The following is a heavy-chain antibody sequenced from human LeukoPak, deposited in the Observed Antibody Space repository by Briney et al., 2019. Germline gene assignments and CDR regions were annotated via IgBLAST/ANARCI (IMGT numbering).Heavy chain of an antibody. V-gene: IGHV4-4*02. D-gene: IGHD3-10*01. CDR1: SGSISSSNW. J-gene: IGHJ4*02. Sequence: PSETLSLTCAVSSGSISSSNWWSWVRQPPGKGLEWIGEIYHSGSTNYNPSLKSRVTISVDKSKNQFSLKLSSVTAADTAVYYCARTRYYYNSRSYGAPYFFDYWGQGTLVTVSS. CDR3: ARTRYYYNSRSYGAPYFFDY. CDR2: IYHSGST.